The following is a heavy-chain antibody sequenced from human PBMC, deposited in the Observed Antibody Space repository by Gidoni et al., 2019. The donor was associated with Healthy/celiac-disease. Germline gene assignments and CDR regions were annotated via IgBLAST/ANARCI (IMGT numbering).Heavy chain of an antibody. V-gene: IGHV4-39*01. Sequence: QLQLQASGPGLVKPSENLSLTCTVSGRSISSSSYYWGWVRQPPGKGLEWIGSIYYSGSTYYNPSLKSQVTRSVDTSKNQCSLKLSSVTAADTAVYYCARHGRYCGCDCSPDNWFDPWGQGTLVTVSS. D-gene: IGHD2-21*02. CDR1: GRSISSSSYY. J-gene: IGHJ5*02. CDR3: ARHGRYCGCDCSPDNWFDP. CDR2: IYYSGST.